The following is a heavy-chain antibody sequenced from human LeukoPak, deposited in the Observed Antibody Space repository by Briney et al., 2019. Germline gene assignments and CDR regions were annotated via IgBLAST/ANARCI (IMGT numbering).Heavy chain of an antibody. CDR2: ISGNGGST. Sequence: PGGSLRLSCAASGFTFSSYAMSWVRQAPGKGLEWVASISGNGGSTYYADSVKGRFTISRDNSKNTLYLQMNSLRAGDTAVYYCAKFKDPQGGAFDIWGQGTMVTVSS. CDR1: GFTFSSYA. J-gene: IGHJ3*02. CDR3: AKFKDPQGGAFDI. D-gene: IGHD1-26*01. V-gene: IGHV3-23*01.